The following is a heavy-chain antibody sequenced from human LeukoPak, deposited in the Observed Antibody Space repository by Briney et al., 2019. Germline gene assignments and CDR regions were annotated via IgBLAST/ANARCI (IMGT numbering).Heavy chain of an antibody. V-gene: IGHV3-30*18. CDR3: AKGSSDYGDYEVRFDY. J-gene: IGHJ4*02. Sequence: GGSLRLSCAASGFTFSSYGMHWVRQAPGKGLEWVAVISYDGSNKYYADSVKGRFTISRDNSKNTLYLQMNSLRAEDTAVYYCAKGSSDYGDYEVRFDYWGQGTLVTVSS. D-gene: IGHD4-17*01. CDR2: ISYDGSNK. CDR1: GFTFSSYG.